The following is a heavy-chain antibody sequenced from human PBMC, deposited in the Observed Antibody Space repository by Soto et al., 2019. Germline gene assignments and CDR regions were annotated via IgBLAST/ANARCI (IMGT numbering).Heavy chain of an antibody. CDR2: IYYSGST. CDR3: ARLYCSGGSCYVDY. Sequence: SETLSLTCTVSGGSISSYYWSWIRQPPGKGLEWIGYIYYSGSTNYNPSLKSRVTISVDTSKNQFSLKLSSVTAADTAVYYCARLYCSGGSCYVDYWGQGTLVTVSS. CDR1: GGSISSYY. V-gene: IGHV4-59*01. D-gene: IGHD2-15*01. J-gene: IGHJ4*02.